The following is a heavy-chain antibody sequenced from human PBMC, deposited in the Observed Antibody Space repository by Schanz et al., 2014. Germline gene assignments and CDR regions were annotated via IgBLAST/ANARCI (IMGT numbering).Heavy chain of an antibody. D-gene: IGHD3-16*01. CDR3: TKGRTFGR. CDR2: MNSKTGNT. CDR1: GYTFTSYD. V-gene: IGHV1-8*01. Sequence: VQLVQSGAEVKKPGASVKVSCKASGYTFTSYDINWVRQATGQGLEWMGWMNSKTGNTGYAQRFQGRVTMTRNTSITTAYVELSSLRSGDTAVYYCTKGRTFGRWGQGTLVTVSS. J-gene: IGHJ4*02.